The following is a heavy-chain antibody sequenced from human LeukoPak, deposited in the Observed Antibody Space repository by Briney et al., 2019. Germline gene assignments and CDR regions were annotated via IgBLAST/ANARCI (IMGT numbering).Heavy chain of an antibody. CDR1: GFTFSSYA. CDR2: ISGSGGST. V-gene: IGHV3-23*01. CDR3: SKESPEFDY. J-gene: IGHJ4*02. Sequence: GASLRLSCVASGFTFSSYAMSWVRQAPGKGLEWVSVISGSGGSTYYADSVKGRFTISRDNSKNTLYLQMSSLGAEATALYYCSKESPEFDYWGQGTLVTVSS.